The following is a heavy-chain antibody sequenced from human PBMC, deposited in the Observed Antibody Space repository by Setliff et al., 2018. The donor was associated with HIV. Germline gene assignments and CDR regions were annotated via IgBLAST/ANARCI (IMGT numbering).Heavy chain of an antibody. CDR3: ARGPEEGDCSVGSCYGNFDP. CDR2: IIPILGVA. V-gene: IGHV1-69*10. CDR1: GGTFNTYV. J-gene: IGHJ5*02. D-gene: IGHD2-15*01. Sequence: SVKVSCKASGGTFNTYVISWLRQAPGQGLEWMGGIIPILGVANYAQKFQGRLTITADKSTNTAYMELSSLKSDDTAVYYCARGPEEGDCSVGSCYGNFDPWGQGTLVTVSS.